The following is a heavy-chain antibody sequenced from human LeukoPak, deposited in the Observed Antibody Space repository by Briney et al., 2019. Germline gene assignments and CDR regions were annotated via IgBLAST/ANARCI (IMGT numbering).Heavy chain of an antibody. CDR1: GYTFTGYY. CDR2: INPNSGGT. CDR3: ARGRITMVRGATAPGY. V-gene: IGHV1-2*02. Sequence: ASVKVSCKASGYTFTGYYMHWVRQAPGQGLEWMGWINPNSGGTNYAPKFQGRVTMTRDKSISTAYMELSRLRSDDTAVYYCARGRITMVRGATAPGYWGQGTLVTVSS. J-gene: IGHJ4*02. D-gene: IGHD3-10*01.